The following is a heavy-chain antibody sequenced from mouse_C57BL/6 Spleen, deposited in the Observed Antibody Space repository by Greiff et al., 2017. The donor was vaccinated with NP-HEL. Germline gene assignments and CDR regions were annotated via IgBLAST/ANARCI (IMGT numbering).Heavy chain of an antibody. D-gene: IGHD1-1*01. CDR2: IRLKSDNYAT. V-gene: IGHV6-3*01. Sequence: EVKVEASGGGLVQPGGSMKLSCVASGFTFSNYWMNWVRQSPEKGLEWVAQIRLKSDNYATHYAESVKGRFTISRDDSKSSVYLQMNNLRAEDTGIYYCTRYYYGSSYWGQGTTLTVSS. J-gene: IGHJ2*01. CDR1: GFTFSNYW. CDR3: TRYYYGSSY.